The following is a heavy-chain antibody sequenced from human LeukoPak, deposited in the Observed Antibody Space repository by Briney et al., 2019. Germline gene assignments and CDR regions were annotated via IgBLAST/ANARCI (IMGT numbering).Heavy chain of an antibody. V-gene: IGHV3-64*02. Sequence: GGSLRLSCAASGFTFRDYAMYWVRQAPGKGLEYVSAISTDGSRIYYADSVKGRFTISRDNSKNTLYLQMGSLRAEDMAVYYCTRGVAVSTSGWYDTFDYWGQGALVTVSS. CDR2: ISTDGSRI. J-gene: IGHJ4*02. D-gene: IGHD6-19*01. CDR3: TRGVAVSTSGWYDTFDY. CDR1: GFTFRDYA.